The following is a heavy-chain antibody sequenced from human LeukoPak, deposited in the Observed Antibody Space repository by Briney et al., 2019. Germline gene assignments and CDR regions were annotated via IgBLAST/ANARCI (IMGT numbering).Heavy chain of an antibody. Sequence: PGGSLRLSCATSGFTFSTYDINWVRQAPGKGLEWVSAISGSDATTYYADSVKGRFTISRDSSKNTVFLQMNNLRADDTAVYFCAKEKLLRFDSWGQGTLVTVSS. CDR2: ISGSDATT. CDR1: GFTFSTYD. D-gene: IGHD5-12*01. CDR3: AKEKLLRFDS. V-gene: IGHV3-23*01. J-gene: IGHJ4*02.